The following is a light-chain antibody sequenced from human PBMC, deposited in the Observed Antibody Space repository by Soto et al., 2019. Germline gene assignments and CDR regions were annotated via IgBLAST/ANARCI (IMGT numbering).Light chain of an antibody. CDR2: DVT. Sequence: ALTQPASVSGSPGQSITISCTGTSSDVGGYDYVSWYQQHPGKAPKLMIYDVTNRPSGVSNRFSGSKSGNTASLTISGLHSEDEADYYCISYASINTYVFGTGTKVTVL. J-gene: IGLJ1*01. CDR1: SSDVGGYDY. V-gene: IGLV2-14*01. CDR3: ISYASINTYV.